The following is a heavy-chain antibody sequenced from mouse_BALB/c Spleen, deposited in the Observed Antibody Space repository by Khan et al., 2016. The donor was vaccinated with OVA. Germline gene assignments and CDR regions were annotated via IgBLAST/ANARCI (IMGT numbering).Heavy chain of an antibody. CDR2: INPKNGDT. CDR3: ARDAGRY. V-gene: IGHV1-18*01. CDR1: GYTFPEFT. J-gene: IGHJ4*01. D-gene: IGHD3-3*01. Sequence: EVQLQESGPELVKPGASVKISCKTSGYTFPEFTVHWVKQSLGKSLDWIGVINPKNGDTAYNQKFKGKATLTVDKSSSTAYMEFRSLTSEDSAVYYCARDAGRYGGQGTSVTVAS.